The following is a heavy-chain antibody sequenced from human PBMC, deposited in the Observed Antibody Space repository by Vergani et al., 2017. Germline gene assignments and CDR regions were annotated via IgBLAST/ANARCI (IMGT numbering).Heavy chain of an antibody. J-gene: IGHJ2*01. D-gene: IGHD3-16*01. CDR3: VKDNDYDADGPFDL. CDR2: IDRNYGVK. V-gene: IGHV3-9*01. CDR1: GFTFQAFA. Sequence: EVQLLESGGDLVQPGGSLRLSCTASGFTFQAFAFHWVRQVAGRGLEWVSGIDRNYGVKNGNSFEGRFSISGDNAKKAVFLQMNNLRHEDTALYFCVKDNDYDADGPFDLWGRGTLVTVSS.